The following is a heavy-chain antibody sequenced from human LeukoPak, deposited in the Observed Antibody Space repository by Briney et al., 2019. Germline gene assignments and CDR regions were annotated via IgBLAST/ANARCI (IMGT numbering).Heavy chain of an antibody. CDR3: ARGLSGELSGYELEGGYYFDY. CDR1: GGSISTFY. CDR2: IFYTGNT. J-gene: IGHJ4*02. V-gene: IGHV4-59*12. D-gene: IGHD5-12*01. Sequence: SETLSLTCTVSGGSISTFYWSWIRQPPGKGREWIAYIFYTGNTNYNPSLKGRVTISVDTSKNRTSLKRNCVTGADTAVYYCARGLSGELSGYELEGGYYFDYWGQGTLVTVSS.